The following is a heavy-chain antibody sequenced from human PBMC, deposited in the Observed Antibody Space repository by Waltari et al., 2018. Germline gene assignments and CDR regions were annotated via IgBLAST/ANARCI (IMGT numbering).Heavy chain of an antibody. CDR1: GFTFSSYA. V-gene: IGHV3-23*01. D-gene: IGHD3-10*01. Sequence: EVQLLESGGGLVQPGGSLRLSCAASGFTFSSYAMSWVRQAPGKGLEWVSAISGSGGSTYYADSVKGRFTISRDNAKDSLFLQMNSLRAEDTAVYYCARGGSWHYFDYWGQGTLVTVSS. CDR2: ISGSGGST. CDR3: ARGGSWHYFDY. J-gene: IGHJ4*02.